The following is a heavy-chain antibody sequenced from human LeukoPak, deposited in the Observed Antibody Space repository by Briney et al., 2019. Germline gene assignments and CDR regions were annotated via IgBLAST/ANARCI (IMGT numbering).Heavy chain of an antibody. CDR3: AREPGSDSTDAFDI. V-gene: IGHV1-69*13. Sequence: SVKVSCTASGGTFSSYAISWVRQAPGQGLEWMGGIIPIFGTANYAQKFQGRVTITADESTSTAYMELSSLRSEDTAVYYCAREPGSDSTDAFDIWGQGTMVTVSS. J-gene: IGHJ3*02. D-gene: IGHD2/OR15-2a*01. CDR2: IIPIFGTA. CDR1: GGTFSSYA.